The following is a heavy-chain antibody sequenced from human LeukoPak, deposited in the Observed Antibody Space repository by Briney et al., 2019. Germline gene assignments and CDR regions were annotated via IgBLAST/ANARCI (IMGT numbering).Heavy chain of an antibody. J-gene: IGHJ4*02. CDR1: GFTFSNAW. Sequence: PGGSLRLSCAASGFTFSNAWMSWVRQAPGKGLEWVAVITYDGSNKYYSDSVKGRFTISRDNSKNTLYLQMNSLRAEDTAVYYCAKDRYGDHLRVFDYWGQGTLVTVSS. CDR3: AKDRYGDHLRVFDY. V-gene: IGHV3-30*18. CDR2: ITYDGSNK. D-gene: IGHD4-17*01.